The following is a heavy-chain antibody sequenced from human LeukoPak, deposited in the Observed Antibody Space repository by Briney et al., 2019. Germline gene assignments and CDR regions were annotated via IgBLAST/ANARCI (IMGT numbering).Heavy chain of an antibody. J-gene: IGHJ5*02. CDR1: GYTFTSYG. D-gene: IGHD6-19*01. V-gene: IGHV1-18*01. Sequence: ASVKVSCKASGYTFTSYGISWVRQAPGQGLEWMGWISAYNGNTNYAQKLQGRVTMTTDTSTSTAYMELRSLRSDDTAVYYCARDSSSGWYWWSGWFDPWGQGTLVTVSS. CDR3: ARDSSSGWYWWSGWFDP. CDR2: ISAYNGNT.